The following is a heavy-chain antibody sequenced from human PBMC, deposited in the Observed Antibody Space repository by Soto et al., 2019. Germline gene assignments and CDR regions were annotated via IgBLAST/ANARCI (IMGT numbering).Heavy chain of an antibody. CDR1: GYTFTTYY. J-gene: IGHJ5*02. CDR3: ARAPMNWNYWLGP. V-gene: IGHV1-46*01. Sequence: ASVKVSCKAPGYTFTTYYMHWVRQAPGQGLEWMGMINPSGGGTSYAQNFQGRVTMTRDTSTSTVYMGLSSLTSDDTAVYYCARAPMNWNYWLGPWGQGTLVTGSS. CDR2: INPSGGGT. D-gene: IGHD1-7*01.